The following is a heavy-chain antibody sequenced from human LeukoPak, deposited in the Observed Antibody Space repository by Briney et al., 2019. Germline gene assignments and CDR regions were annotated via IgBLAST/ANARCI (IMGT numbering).Heavy chain of an antibody. CDR2: ISDNGGRT. V-gene: IGHV3-23*01. CDR3: AKEEGASSASFDN. D-gene: IGHD3-22*01. Sequence: TGGSLRLSCAASACTFSSYAMSWVRQAPGKGLEWVSGISDNGGRTYYADSVKGRFTISRDNSKNTLYLQMNSLRAEDTAVYYCAKEEGASSASFDNWGQGTLVTVSS. CDR1: ACTFSSYA. J-gene: IGHJ4*02.